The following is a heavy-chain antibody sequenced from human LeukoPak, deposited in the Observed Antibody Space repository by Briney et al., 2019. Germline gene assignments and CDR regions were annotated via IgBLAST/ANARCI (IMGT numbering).Heavy chain of an antibody. CDR3: AKDISTYYYASGNQSDY. Sequence: GGSLRLSCAASGFSFSTYVMHWVRQAPGKGLEWVSGINWNGGSTGYADSVKGRFTISRDNAKNSLYLQMNSLRAEDTALYYCAKDISTYYYASGNQSDYWGQGTLVTVSS. V-gene: IGHV3-20*04. D-gene: IGHD3-10*01. J-gene: IGHJ4*02. CDR1: GFSFSTYV. CDR2: INWNGGST.